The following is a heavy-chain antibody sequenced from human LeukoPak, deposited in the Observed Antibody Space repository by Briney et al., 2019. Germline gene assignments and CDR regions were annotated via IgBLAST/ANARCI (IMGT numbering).Heavy chain of an antibody. CDR2: MNPNSGNT. CDR1: GYTFTSYD. D-gene: IGHD2-2*01. V-gene: IGHV1-8*01. CDR3: ARARRARTAGYYYMDV. J-gene: IGHJ6*03. Sequence: ASVKVSCKASGYTFTSYDINWVRQATGPGLEWMGWMNPNSGNTGYAQKFQGRVTMTRNTSISTAYMELSSLRSEDTAVYYCARARRARTAGYYYMDVWGKGTTVTVSS.